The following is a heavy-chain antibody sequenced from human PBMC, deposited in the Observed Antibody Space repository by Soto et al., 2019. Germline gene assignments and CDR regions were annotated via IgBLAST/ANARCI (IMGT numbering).Heavy chain of an antibody. J-gene: IGHJ4*02. CDR3: MLGSGWKDFDY. CDR2: IYYSGST. Sequence: SETLSLTCTVSGGSISGSSYYWGWIRQPPGKGLEWIGNIYYSGSTYYNPPLKSRVTISVDTSKNQFSLKLSSVTAADTAVYYCMLGSGWKDFDYWGQGTLVTVSS. CDR1: GGSISGSSYY. D-gene: IGHD3-22*01. V-gene: IGHV4-39*01.